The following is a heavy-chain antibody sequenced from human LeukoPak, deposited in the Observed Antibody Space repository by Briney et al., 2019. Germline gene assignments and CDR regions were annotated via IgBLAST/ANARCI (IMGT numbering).Heavy chain of an antibody. Sequence: GGSLRLSCAASGFTFSSYSMNWVRQAPGKGLEWISYISNSSSTMYYADSVKGRFTISRDNARNSLYLQMNSLRAEDTAVYYCASGVSSTSCYVDYWGQGTLVTVSS. CDR1: GFTFSSYS. V-gene: IGHV3-48*01. J-gene: IGHJ4*02. CDR2: ISNSSSTM. D-gene: IGHD2-2*01. CDR3: ASGVSSTSCYVDY.